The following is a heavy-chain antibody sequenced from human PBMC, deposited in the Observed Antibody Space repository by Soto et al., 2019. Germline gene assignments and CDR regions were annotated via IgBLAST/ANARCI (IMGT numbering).Heavy chain of an antibody. CDR3: SNTDYGDYGGDY. J-gene: IGHJ4*02. D-gene: IGHD4-17*01. Sequence: QVQLVESGGGVVQPGRSLRLSCAASGLRFSDSGMHWIRQAPGKGLEWAAFISYDGNHKFYAETVKGRFTISRDNFKNTVYLQMNSLRSADTALYYCSNTDYGDYGGDYWGQGTLVTVSS. CDR1: GLRFSDSG. CDR2: ISYDGNHK. V-gene: IGHV3-30*18.